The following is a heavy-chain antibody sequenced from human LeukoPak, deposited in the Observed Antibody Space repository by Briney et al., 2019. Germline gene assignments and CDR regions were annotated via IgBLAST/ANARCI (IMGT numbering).Heavy chain of an antibody. D-gene: IGHD2-15*01. Sequence: GESLKISCKGSGYSFTSYWIGWVRQMPGKGLEWMGIIYPGGSDTRYSPSFQGQVTISADKSISTAYLQWSSLKASDTAMYYCARRARYCSGGSCYGLAAFDIWGQGTMVTVSS. CDR1: GYSFTSYW. CDR3: ARRARYCSGGSCYGLAAFDI. CDR2: IYPGGSDT. V-gene: IGHV5-51*01. J-gene: IGHJ3*02.